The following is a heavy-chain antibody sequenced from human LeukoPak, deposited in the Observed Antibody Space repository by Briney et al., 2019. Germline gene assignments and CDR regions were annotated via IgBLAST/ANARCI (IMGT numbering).Heavy chain of an antibody. CDR1: GGSFSGYY. J-gene: IGHJ5*02. CDR2: INHSGST. CDR3: ARTRRDYDFWSGRRGWFDP. V-gene: IGHV4-34*01. Sequence: ETLSLTCAVYGGSFSGYYWSWIRQPPGKGLEWIGEINHSGSTNYNPSLKSRVTISVDTSKNQFSLKLSSVTAADTAVYYCARTRRDYDFWSGRRGWFDPWGQGTLVTVSS. D-gene: IGHD3-3*01.